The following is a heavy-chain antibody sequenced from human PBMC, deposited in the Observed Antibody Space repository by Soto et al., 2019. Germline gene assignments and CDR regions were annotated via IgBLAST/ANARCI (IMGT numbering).Heavy chain of an antibody. V-gene: IGHV1-69*01. D-gene: IGHD6-13*01. CDR1: GGTFNNYP. J-gene: IGHJ4*02. CDR3: ASSYGTSWYGDY. CDR2: IIPKLGTA. Sequence: VQLVQSGAEVKKPGSSVKVSCKASGGTFNNYPVTWVRQAPGQGLEWMGGIIPKLGTANYAQKFEGRVTITADESTSTAYMELSSLRSEDTAVYYCASSYGTSWYGDYWGQGTLVTVSS.